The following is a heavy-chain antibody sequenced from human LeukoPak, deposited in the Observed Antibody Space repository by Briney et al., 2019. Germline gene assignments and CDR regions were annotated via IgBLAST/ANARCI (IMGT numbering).Heavy chain of an antibody. J-gene: IGHJ3*02. CDR2: ISYDGSNK. CDR1: GFTFSSYG. D-gene: IGHD6-19*01. V-gene: IGHV3-30*18. Sequence: GRSLRLSCAASGFTFSSYGMHWVRQAPGEGLEWVAVISYDGSNKYYADSVKGRFTISRDNSKNTLYLQMNSLRAEDTAVYYCAKDQAVAGHDAFDIWGQGTMVTVSS. CDR3: AKDQAVAGHDAFDI.